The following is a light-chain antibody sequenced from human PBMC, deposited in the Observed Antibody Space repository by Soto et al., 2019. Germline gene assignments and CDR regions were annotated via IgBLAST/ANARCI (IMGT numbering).Light chain of an antibody. V-gene: IGKV3-20*01. Sequence: EIVLTQSPGTLSLSPGERATLSCRASQSVSSSYLAWYQQKPGQAPRRLIYDTSSRATDIPDRFSGSGSGTDFTIAISRLEPEDFAVYYCQQCGSSPSFGQGTKVELK. CDR1: QSVSSSY. CDR3: QQCGSSPS. J-gene: IGKJ1*01. CDR2: DTS.